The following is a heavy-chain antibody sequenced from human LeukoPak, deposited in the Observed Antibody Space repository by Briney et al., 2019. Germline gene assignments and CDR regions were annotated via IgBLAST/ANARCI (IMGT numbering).Heavy chain of an antibody. CDR1: GFTFSSYS. V-gene: IGHV3-30*01. J-gene: IGHJ4*02. CDR3: APSSQRGVVGY. Sequence: GRSLRLSCAASGFTFSSYSMHWVRQAPGKGLEWVAVISYDGSNKYYADSVKGRFTISRDHSKNTLYLQMNRLRAEATAVYYCAPSSQRGVVGYWGQGTLVTVSS. CDR2: ISYDGSNK. D-gene: IGHD3-10*01.